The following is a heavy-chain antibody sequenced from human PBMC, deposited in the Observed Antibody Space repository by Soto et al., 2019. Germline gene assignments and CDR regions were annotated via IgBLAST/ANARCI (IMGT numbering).Heavy chain of an antibody. CDR2: ISSSSSTI. J-gene: IGHJ3*02. CDR3: ARTSSSGYYYDAFDI. Sequence: GGSLRLSCAASGFTFSSYSMNWVRQAPGKGLEWVSYISSSSSTIYYADSVKGRFTISRDNAKNSLYLQMNSLRDEDTAVYYCARTSSSGYYYDAFDIWGQGTMVTVSS. CDR1: GFTFSSYS. D-gene: IGHD3-22*01. V-gene: IGHV3-48*02.